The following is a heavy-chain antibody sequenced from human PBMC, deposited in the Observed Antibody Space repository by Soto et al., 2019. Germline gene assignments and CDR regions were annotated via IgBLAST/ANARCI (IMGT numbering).Heavy chain of an antibody. Sequence: QVQLVQSGAEVKKPGASVKVSCKASGYTFTSYAMHWVRHAPGQRLEWMGWINAGNGNTKYSQKFQGRVTITRDTSASTAYRELSSLRSEDSAVYYCAITSGYSLYAYWGQGTLGTVSS. CDR2: INAGNGNT. CDR1: GYTFTSYA. D-gene: IGHD3-3*01. CDR3: AITSGYSLYAY. J-gene: IGHJ4*02. V-gene: IGHV1-3*01.